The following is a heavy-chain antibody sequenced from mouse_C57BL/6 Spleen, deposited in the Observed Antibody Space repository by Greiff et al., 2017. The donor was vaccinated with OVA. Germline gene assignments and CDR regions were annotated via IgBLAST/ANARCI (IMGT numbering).Heavy chain of an antibody. CDR1: GFSLTSYG. J-gene: IGHJ2*01. V-gene: IGHV2-9*01. CDR3: AKHGSTVVAHYFDY. D-gene: IGHD1-1*01. CDR2: IWGGGST. Sequence: VKLMESGPGLVAPSQCLSITCTVSGFSLTSYGVDWVRQPPGKGLEWLGVIWGGGSTNYNSALMSRLSISNDNNKSKVFLIKNSLQTEDTAMYYCAKHGSTVVAHYFDYWGQGTTLTVSS.